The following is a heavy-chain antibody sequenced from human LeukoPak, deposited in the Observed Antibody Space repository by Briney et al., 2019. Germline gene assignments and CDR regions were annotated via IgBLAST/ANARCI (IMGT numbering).Heavy chain of an antibody. Sequence: GGSLRLSCAASGFTFSSYWMHWVRQAPGKGLVWVSRINSDGSSTSYADSVKGRFTISRDNAKNTLYLQMNSLRAEGTAVYYCARRVGYSYGYGDYFDYWGQGTLVTVSS. CDR3: ARRVGYSYGYGDYFDY. CDR2: INSDGSST. D-gene: IGHD5-18*01. CDR1: GFTFSSYW. V-gene: IGHV3-74*01. J-gene: IGHJ4*02.